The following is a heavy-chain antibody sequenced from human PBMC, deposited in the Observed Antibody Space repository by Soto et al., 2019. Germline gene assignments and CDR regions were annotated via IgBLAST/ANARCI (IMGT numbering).Heavy chain of an antibody. Sequence: GGSLRLSCAASGFTFSSYSMNWVRQAPGKGLEWVSSISSSSSYIYYADSVKGRFTISRDNAKNSLYLQMNSLRAEDTAVYYCARYRVNSVGYYYGMAVWGQGTTVPVSS. CDR1: GFTFSSYS. J-gene: IGHJ6*02. CDR2: ISSSSSYI. D-gene: IGHD2-21*01. V-gene: IGHV3-21*01. CDR3: ARYRVNSVGYYYGMAV.